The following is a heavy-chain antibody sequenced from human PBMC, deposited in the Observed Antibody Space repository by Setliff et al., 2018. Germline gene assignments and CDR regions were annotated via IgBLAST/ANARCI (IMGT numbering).Heavy chain of an antibody. J-gene: IGHJ6*03. Sequence: TLSLTCTVSGDSISRAKYYWSWIRQSAGKGLECIGRIYTDGSTKYNPSLNSRVTLLIDTAKNQISLRLSSVTAADTAVYFCARVTGFSYMDVWGEGTTVTVSS. CDR3: ARVTGFSYMDV. CDR2: IYTDGST. CDR1: GDSISRAKYY. V-gene: IGHV4-61*02. D-gene: IGHD3-3*01.